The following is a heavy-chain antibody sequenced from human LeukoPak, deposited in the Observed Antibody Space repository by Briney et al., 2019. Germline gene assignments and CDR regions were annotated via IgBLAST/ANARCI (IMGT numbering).Heavy chain of an antibody. CDR2: INPNSGGT. CDR3: ARSRGYSGWEDY. D-gene: IGHD5-12*01. Sequence: ASVKVSCKASGYTFTGYYMHWVRQAPGQGLEWMGWINPNSGGTNYAQKFQGRVTMTGDTSISTAYMELGRLRSDDTAVYYCARSRGYSGWEDYWGQGTLVTVSS. V-gene: IGHV1-2*02. J-gene: IGHJ4*02. CDR1: GYTFTGYY.